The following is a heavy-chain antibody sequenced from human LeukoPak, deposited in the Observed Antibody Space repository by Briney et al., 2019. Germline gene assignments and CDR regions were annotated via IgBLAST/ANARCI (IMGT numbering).Heavy chain of an antibody. CDR2: ISGGGGST. D-gene: IGHD1-1*01. V-gene: IGHV3-23*01. CDR1: GFGFSSYA. J-gene: IGHJ3*02. Sequence: SGGSLRLSCAASGFGFSSYAMSWVRQAPGKGLEWVSAISGGGGSTYYADSVKGRFTMSRDNSRNTLDLQMNSLRVEDTAVYFCARDRRRLRGMNGDGDAFDIWGQGTMVTVSS. CDR3: ARDRRRLRGMNGDGDAFDI.